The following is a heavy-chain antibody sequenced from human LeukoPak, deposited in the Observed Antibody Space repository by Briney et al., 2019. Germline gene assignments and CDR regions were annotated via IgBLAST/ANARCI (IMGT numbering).Heavy chain of an antibody. CDR3: ARQTCSGGSCFLFYSGMDV. CDR1: GGSFSSTSYY. CDR2: IHYSGDT. J-gene: IGHJ6*02. Sequence: SETLSLTCTVSGGSFSSTSYYWNWIRQPPGKGLEWIGSIHYSGDTSYNPSLNSRITISVDTSKNQFSLKLSSVTATDTAVYYCARQTCSGGSCFLFYSGMDVWGQGTTATVSS. V-gene: IGHV4-39*01. D-gene: IGHD2-15*01.